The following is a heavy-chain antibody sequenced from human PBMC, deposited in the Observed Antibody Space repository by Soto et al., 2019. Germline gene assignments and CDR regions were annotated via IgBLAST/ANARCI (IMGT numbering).Heavy chain of an antibody. CDR3: AREGYPDRRGYYPGWLDP. CDR1: RCTPTNYA. J-gene: IGHJ5*02. CDR2: LTPMSETP. D-gene: IGHD3-22*01. V-gene: IGHV1-69*06. Sequence: SVKVSCKASRCTPTNYAISWVRQAPGEGLEWLGGLTPMSETPNYAQKFQGTVTITADKDTSTAYMELRSLRSDDTAVYYCAREGYPDRRGYYPGWLDPWGQGTQVTVSS.